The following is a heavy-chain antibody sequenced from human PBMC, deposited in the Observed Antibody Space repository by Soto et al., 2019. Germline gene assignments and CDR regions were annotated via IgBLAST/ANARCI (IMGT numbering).Heavy chain of an antibody. J-gene: IGHJ4*02. D-gene: IGHD6-13*01. CDR2: IYSGGST. Sequence: EVQLVETGGGLIQPGGSLRLSRAASGFTVSSNYMSWVRQAPGKGLEWVSVIYSGGSTYYADSVKGRFTISRDNSKNTLYLQMNSLRAEDTAVYYCARAGYSSSWYWKDYWGQGTLVTVSS. CDR3: ARAGYSSSWYWKDY. CDR1: GFTVSSNY. V-gene: IGHV3-53*02.